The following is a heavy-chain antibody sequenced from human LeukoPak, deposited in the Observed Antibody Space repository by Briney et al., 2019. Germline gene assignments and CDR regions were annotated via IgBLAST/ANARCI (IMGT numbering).Heavy chain of an antibody. V-gene: IGHV4-34*01. D-gene: IGHD3-10*01. CDR1: GGSFSGYY. CDR3: ARGRNGYYYGSGSYYP. CDR2: INHSGST. J-gene: IGHJ5*02. Sequence: PSETLSLTCAVYGGSFSGYYWSWIRQPPGKGLEWIGEINHSGSTNYNPSLKSRVTISVDTSKNQFSLKLSSVTAADTAVYYCARGRNGYYYGSGSYYPWGQGTLVTVSS.